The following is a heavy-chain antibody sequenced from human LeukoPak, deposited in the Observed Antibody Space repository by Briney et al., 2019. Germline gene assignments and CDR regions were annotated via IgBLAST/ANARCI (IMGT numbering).Heavy chain of an antibody. D-gene: IGHD3-10*01. V-gene: IGHV4-39*07. CDR2: ISYSGST. J-gene: IGHJ1*01. CDR3: ARALLWFGEPRGYFQH. Sequence: PSETLSLTCTVSGGAITSSSHYWGWIRQPPGKGLEWIGSISYSGSTYYNPSLKSRVTISVDTSKKQLSLKLSSVTAADMAVYYCARALLWFGEPRGYFQHWGQGTLVTVSS. CDR1: GGAITSSSHY.